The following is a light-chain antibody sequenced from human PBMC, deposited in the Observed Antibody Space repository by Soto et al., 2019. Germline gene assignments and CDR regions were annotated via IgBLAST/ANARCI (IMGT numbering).Light chain of an antibody. CDR3: QQYASARRT. V-gene: IGKV3-20*01. Sequence: ENVLTQSPGTLSLSPGERATLSCRASQSVSRNFLAWYQQKPGQAPRLLIYHASNRATGIPDRFSGSGSGTDFTLTICRLEPEDFAMYYCQQYASARRTFGQGTNLEIK. CDR2: HAS. CDR1: QSVSRNF. J-gene: IGKJ2*01.